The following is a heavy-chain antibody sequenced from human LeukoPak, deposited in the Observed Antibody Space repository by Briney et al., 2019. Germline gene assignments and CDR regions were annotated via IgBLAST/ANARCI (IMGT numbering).Heavy chain of an antibody. CDR3: ARGRVNWLDP. CDR1: GGSISSGAYY. J-gene: IGHJ5*02. V-gene: IGHV4-31*03. D-gene: IGHD3-3*01. CDR2: IYYSGST. Sequence: SETLSLTCTVSGGSISSGAYYWSWIRQHPGKGLEWIGYIYYSGSTYYSPSLKSRVTISVDTSKNQFSLKLSSVTAADTAVYYCARGRVNWLDPWGQGTLVTVSS.